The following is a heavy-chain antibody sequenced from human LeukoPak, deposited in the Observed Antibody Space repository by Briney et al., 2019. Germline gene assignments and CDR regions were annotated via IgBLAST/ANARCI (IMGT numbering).Heavy chain of an antibody. CDR1: GGSFSGYY. V-gene: IGHV4-34*01. CDR3: ARFPSAGYYYYGMDV. J-gene: IGHJ6*02. Sequence: PSETLSLTCAVYGGSFSGYYWSWIRQPPGKGLEWIGEINHSGSTNYNPSLKSRVTISVDTSKNQFSLKLSSVTAADTAVYYCARFPSAGYYYYGMDVWGQGTTVTVSS. CDR2: INHSGST.